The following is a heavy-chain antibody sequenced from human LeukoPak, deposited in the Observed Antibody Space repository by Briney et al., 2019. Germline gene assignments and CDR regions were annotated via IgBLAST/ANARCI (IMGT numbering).Heavy chain of an antibody. CDR1: GGSFSGYY. Sequence: SETLSLTCAVYGGSFSGYYWSWTRQPPGKGLEWIGEINHSGSTNYNPSLKSRVTISVDTSKNQFSLKLSSVTAADTAVYYCARGPGPLFGAWFDPWGQGTLVTVSS. CDR3: ARGPGPLFGAWFDP. D-gene: IGHD1-26*01. V-gene: IGHV4-34*01. CDR2: INHSGST. J-gene: IGHJ5*02.